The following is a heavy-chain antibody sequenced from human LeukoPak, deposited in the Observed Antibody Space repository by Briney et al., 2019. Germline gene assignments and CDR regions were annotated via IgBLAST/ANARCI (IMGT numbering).Heavy chain of an antibody. J-gene: IGHJ6*02. D-gene: IGHD3-10*01. CDR2: ISYDGSNK. CDR1: GFTFSSYA. CDR3: ARVNQQYYYGSGIYRFYYYGMDV. Sequence: GRSLRLSCAASGFTFSSYALHWVRQAPGKGLEWVSVISYDGSNKYYADSVKGRFTISRDNSENTLYLQMNSLRAEGTALYYCARVNQQYYYGSGIYRFYYYGMDVWGQGTTVTVSS. V-gene: IGHV3-30-3*01.